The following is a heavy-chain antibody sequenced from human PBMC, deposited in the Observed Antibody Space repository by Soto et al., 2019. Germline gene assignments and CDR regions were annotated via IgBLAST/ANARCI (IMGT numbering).Heavy chain of an antibody. CDR1: GFTFSSYG. CDR3: AREARGYYDSSGYYLDY. CDR2: IWYDGSNK. Sequence: PGGSLRLSCAASGFTFSSYGMHWVRQAPGKGLEWVAVIWYDGSNKYYADSVKGRFTISRDNSKNTLYLQMNSLRAEDTAVYYCAREARGYYDSSGYYLDYWGQGT. V-gene: IGHV3-33*01. J-gene: IGHJ4*02. D-gene: IGHD3-22*01.